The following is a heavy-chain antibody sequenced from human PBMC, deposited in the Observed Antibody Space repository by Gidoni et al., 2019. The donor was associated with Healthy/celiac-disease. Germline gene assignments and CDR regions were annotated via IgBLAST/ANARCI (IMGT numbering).Heavy chain of an antibody. V-gene: IGHV1-18*01. CDR1: GYTFTSYG. CDR2: ISAYNGNT. J-gene: IGHJ6*02. Sequence: QVQLVQSGAEVKKPGASVKVSCKASGYTFTSYGISWVRQAPGQGLEWMGWISAYNGNTNYAQKLQGRVTMTTDTSTSTAYMELRSLRSDDTAVYYCARDPLCITIFGVVIIGPAWAGPRCDGMDVWGQGTTVTVSS. CDR3: ARDPLCITIFGVVIIGPAWAGPRCDGMDV. D-gene: IGHD3-3*01.